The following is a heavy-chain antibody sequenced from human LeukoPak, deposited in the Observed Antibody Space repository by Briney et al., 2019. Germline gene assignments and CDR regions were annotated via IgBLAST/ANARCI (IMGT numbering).Heavy chain of an antibody. Sequence: SGTLSLTCTVSGYSISNSHWWSWARQPPGRGLEWIGQIHHSGSTNYSPSLKSRVFISIDKSKNQFSLNLNSVTAADTALYYCTRESDYSHPNYFDPWGQGTLVTVSS. CDR3: TRESDYSHPNYFDP. D-gene: IGHD4-11*01. J-gene: IGHJ5*02. V-gene: IGHV4-4*02. CDR2: IHHSGST. CDR1: GYSISNSHW.